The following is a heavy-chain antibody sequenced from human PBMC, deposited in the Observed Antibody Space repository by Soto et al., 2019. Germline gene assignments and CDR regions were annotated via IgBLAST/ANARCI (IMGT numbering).Heavy chain of an antibody. J-gene: IGHJ5*02. V-gene: IGHV4-34*01. CDR3: ARTPFQGSGSYHFP. D-gene: IGHD3-10*01. CDR1: GGSFSGYY. CDR2: INHSGST. Sequence: SETLSLTCAVYGGSFSGYYWSWIRQPPGKGLEWIGEINHSGSTNYNPSLKSRVTISVDTSKNQFSLKLSSVTAADTAVYYCARTPFQGSGSYHFPWGQGTLVTVSS.